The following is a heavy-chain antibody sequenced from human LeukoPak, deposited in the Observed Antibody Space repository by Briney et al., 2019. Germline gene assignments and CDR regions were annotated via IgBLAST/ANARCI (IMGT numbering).Heavy chain of an antibody. V-gene: IGHV3-30-3*01. CDR1: GFTFSSYA. CDR3: ARVRGDYAKGDAFDI. D-gene: IGHD3-16*01. J-gene: IGHJ3*02. CDR2: ISYDGSNK. Sequence: PGGSLRLSCAASGFTFSSYAMHWVRQAPGKGLEWVAVISYDGSNKYYADSVKGRFTISRDNSKNTLYLQMNSLRAEDTAVYYCARVRGDYAKGDAFDIWGQGTMVTVSS.